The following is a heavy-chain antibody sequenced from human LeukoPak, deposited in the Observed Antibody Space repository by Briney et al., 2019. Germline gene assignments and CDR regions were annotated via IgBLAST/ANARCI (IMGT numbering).Heavy chain of an antibody. Sequence: SETLSLTCTVSGGSISSYYWSWIRQPPGKGLEWIGYTYYSGSTNYNPSLKSRVTISVDTSKNQFSLKLSSVTAADTAVYYCARDGGGRYGGVVEYWGQGTLVTVSS. CDR2: TYYSGST. CDR1: GGSISSYY. CDR3: ARDGGGRYGGVVEY. J-gene: IGHJ4*02. D-gene: IGHD6-19*01. V-gene: IGHV4-59*01.